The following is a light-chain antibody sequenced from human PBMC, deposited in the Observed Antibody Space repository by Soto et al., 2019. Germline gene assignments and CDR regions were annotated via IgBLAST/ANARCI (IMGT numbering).Light chain of an antibody. CDR1: QSISNW. Sequence: DIQMTQSPSTLSASVGDRVTITCRASQSISNWLAWYQQKPGKAPKLLIYKASSLESGVPSRFSGSGSGTELTLTISSLQPADFATYYFQHYYSYSLTFGQGTRLEIK. CDR2: KAS. V-gene: IGKV1-5*03. J-gene: IGKJ5*01. CDR3: QHYYSYSLT.